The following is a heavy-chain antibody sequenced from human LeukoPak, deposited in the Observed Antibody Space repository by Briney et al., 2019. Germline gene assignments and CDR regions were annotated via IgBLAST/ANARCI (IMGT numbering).Heavy chain of an antibody. CDR2: IYYSGST. Sequence: PSETLSLTCTVSGGSISSNSYYWGWIRQPPGKGLKWIGSIYYSGSTYYNPSLKSRVTISVDTSKNQFSLKLSSVTAADTAVYYCARRASGYSSSWYFDYWGQGTLVTVSS. CDR1: GGSISSNSYY. D-gene: IGHD6-13*01. CDR3: ARRASGYSSSWYFDY. J-gene: IGHJ4*02. V-gene: IGHV4-39*01.